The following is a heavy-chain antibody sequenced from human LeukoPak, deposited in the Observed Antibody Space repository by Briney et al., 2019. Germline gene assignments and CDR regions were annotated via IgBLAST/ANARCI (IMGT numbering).Heavy chain of an antibody. CDR1: GGSISSINYY. V-gene: IGHV4-39*07. CDR2: IYYSGST. D-gene: IGHD3-22*01. CDR3: ARDRRPYYYDSSGYYDAFDI. Sequence: SETLSLTCTVSGGSISSINYYWGWIRQPPGKGLEWIGSIYYSGSTYYNPSLKSRVTISVDTSKNQFSLKLSSVTAADTAVYYCARDRRPYYYDSSGYYDAFDIWGQGTMVTVSS. J-gene: IGHJ3*02.